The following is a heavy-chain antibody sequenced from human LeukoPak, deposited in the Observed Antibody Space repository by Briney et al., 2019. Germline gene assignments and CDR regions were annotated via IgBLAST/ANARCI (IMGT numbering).Heavy chain of an antibody. CDR3: ARAIVVVPGAPWVFDY. V-gene: IGHV1-69*06. J-gene: IGHJ4*02. D-gene: IGHD2-2*01. Sequence: SVKVSCKASGGTFSSYAINWVRQAPGQGLEWMGGIIPIFGTANYAQKFQGRVTITADKSTSTAYMELSSLRSEDTAVYYCARAIVVVPGAPWVFDYWSQGTLVTVSS. CDR1: GGTFSSYA. CDR2: IIPIFGTA.